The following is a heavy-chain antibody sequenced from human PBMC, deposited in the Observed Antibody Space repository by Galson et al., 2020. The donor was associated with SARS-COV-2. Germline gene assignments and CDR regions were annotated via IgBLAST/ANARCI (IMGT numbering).Heavy chain of an antibody. CDR1: GFYVGNNY. D-gene: IGHD3-10*01. CDR2: LYPGGGT. Sequence: GSLTLSCAASGFYVGNNYMSWIRQAPAKVLEWVSILYPGGGTHHVDSVTGRFSISRDNSPNTLYLQMNDLRAEDTAEDYCAGGTEVGTVIDCYYNGMDVWGRGTTVTVSS. V-gene: IGHV3-53*01. J-gene: IGHJ6*02. CDR3: AGGTEVGTVIDCYYNGMDV.